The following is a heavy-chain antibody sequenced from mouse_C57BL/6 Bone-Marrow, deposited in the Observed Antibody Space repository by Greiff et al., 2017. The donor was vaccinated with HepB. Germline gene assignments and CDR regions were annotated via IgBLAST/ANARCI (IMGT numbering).Heavy chain of an antibody. J-gene: IGHJ2*01. Sequence: VLLVESGAELVRPGSSVKLSCKASGYTFTSYGISWVKQRTGQGLEWIGEIYPRSGNTHYNEKFKGKATLTADKSSSTAYMQLRSLTSEDSAVYYCASEGYYYGRCCFDYWGQGTTLTVSS. CDR1: GYTFTSYG. CDR2: IYPRSGNT. D-gene: IGHD1-1*01. CDR3: ASEGYYYGRCCFDY. V-gene: IGHV1-81*01.